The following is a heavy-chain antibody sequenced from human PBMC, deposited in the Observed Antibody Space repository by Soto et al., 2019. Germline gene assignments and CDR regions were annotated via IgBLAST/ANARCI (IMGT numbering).Heavy chain of an antibody. V-gene: IGHV3-73*02. CDR2: IGSKGETYAT. J-gene: IGHJ4*02. Sequence: EVQLVESGGGLVKRGGSLKLSCAASGFTFGASALHGVRQAPGKGLEWLGRIGSKGETYATAYAASVKGRFTISRDDSKNTAYLQMNSLESEDTAVYYCSRDDSDWFFNWGRGTLVTVSS. D-gene: IGHD3-9*01. CDR3: SRDDSDWFFN. CDR1: GFTFGASA.